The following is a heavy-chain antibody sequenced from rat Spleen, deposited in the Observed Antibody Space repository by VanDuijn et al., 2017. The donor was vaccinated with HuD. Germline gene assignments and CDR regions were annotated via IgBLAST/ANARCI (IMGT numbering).Heavy chain of an antibody. V-gene: IGHV5-31*01. CDR2: IINTGGST. CDR1: GFTFSNYW. J-gene: IGHJ2*01. CDR3: ARHGIGTTPFDY. D-gene: IGHD1-5*01. Sequence: EVQLVESGGGLVQPGRSLKLSCAASGFTFSNYWMTWIRQAPGKGLEWVASIINTGGSTYYPDSVKGRFTISRDNAKSTLYMQMDSLRSEDTATYYCARHGIGTTPFDYWGQGVMVTVSS.